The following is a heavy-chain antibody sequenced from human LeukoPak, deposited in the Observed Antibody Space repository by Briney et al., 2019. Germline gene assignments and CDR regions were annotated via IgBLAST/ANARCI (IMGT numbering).Heavy chain of an antibody. D-gene: IGHD3-9*01. V-gene: IGHV1-2*02. Sequence: ASVKVSCKASGCRFTGYYIHWVRQAPGQGLEWMGWINPHSGGTKFAQKFQGRVTMTRDTSISTAYMEVSRLRSDDAAVYYCAREYYDILTGSLDYWGQGTLVTVSS. CDR2: INPHSGGT. CDR1: GCRFTGYY. CDR3: AREYYDILTGSLDY. J-gene: IGHJ4*02.